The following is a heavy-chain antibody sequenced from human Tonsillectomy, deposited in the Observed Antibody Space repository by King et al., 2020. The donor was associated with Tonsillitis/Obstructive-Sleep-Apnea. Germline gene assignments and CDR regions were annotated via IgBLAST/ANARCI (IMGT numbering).Heavy chain of an antibody. J-gene: IGHJ4*02. CDR3: ARDSYDFWGGYSDY. D-gene: IGHD3-3*01. Sequence: VQLVESGGGLVQPGGSLRLSCAASGFTFSSYWMTWVRQAPGKGLEWVAIIKQDGSEKYYVDSVKGRFTISRDNAKNSLYLQMNSLRAEDTAVYYCARDSYDFWGGYSDYWGQGTLVTVSS. CDR1: GFTFSSYW. CDR2: IKQDGSEK. V-gene: IGHV3-7*04.